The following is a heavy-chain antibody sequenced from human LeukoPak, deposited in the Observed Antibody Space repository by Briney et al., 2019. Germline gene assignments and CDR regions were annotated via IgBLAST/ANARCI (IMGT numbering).Heavy chain of an antibody. CDR1: GFTFSSYA. V-gene: IGHV3-23*01. CDR3: AKDPKSPPICASNFDY. CDR2: ISGSGGST. Sequence: GGSLRLSCAASGFTFSSYAMSWVRQAPGKGLEWVSAISGSGGSTYYADSVKGRFTISRDNSKNTLYLQMNSLRAEDTAVYYCAKDPKSPPICASNFDYWGQGTLVTVSS. D-gene: IGHD2-21*01. J-gene: IGHJ4*02.